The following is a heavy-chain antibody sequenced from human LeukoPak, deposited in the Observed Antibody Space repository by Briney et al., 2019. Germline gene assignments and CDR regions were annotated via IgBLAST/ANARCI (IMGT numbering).Heavy chain of an antibody. D-gene: IGHD3-10*01. CDR3: AKSNGYGLVDI. CDR1: GGSFSGYY. V-gene: IGHV4-34*01. J-gene: IGHJ3*02. CDR2: INHSGSA. Sequence: SETLSLTCAVYGGSFSGYYWSWIRQPPGKGLEWIGEINHSGSANYNPSLKSRLTISVDTSKNQFSLKLNSVTAADTAVYYCAKSNGYGLVDIWGQGTMVTVSS.